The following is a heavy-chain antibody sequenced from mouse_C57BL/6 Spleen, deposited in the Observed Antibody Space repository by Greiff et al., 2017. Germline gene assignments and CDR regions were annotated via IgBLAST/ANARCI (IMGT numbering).Heavy chain of an antibody. Sequence: QVQLQQPGTELVKPGASVKLSCKASGYTFTSYWMHWVKQRPGQGLEWIGNINPSNGGTNYNEKFKSKATLTVDKSSSTAYMQLSSLTSEDSAVYCGALITTVVVPFDYWGQGTTLTVSS. J-gene: IGHJ2*01. D-gene: IGHD1-1*01. CDR1: GYTFTSYW. CDR2: INPSNGGT. CDR3: ALITTVVVPFDY. V-gene: IGHV1-53*01.